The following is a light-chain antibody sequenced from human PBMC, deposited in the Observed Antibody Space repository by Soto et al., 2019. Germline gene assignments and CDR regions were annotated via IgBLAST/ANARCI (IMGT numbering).Light chain of an antibody. V-gene: IGLV4-69*01. CDR3: QTWGTGIGV. CDR1: SGHSSYA. J-gene: IGLJ2*01. Sequence: QSVLTQSPSASASLGASVKLTCTLSSGHSSYAIAWHQQQPEKGPRYLMKLNSDGSHSKGDGIPDRFSGSSSGAEHYLTISSLQSEDEADYYCQTWGTGIGVFGGGTQLTVL. CDR2: LNSDGSH.